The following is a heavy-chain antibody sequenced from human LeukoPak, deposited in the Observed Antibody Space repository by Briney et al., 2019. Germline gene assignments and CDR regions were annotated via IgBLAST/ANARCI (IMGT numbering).Heavy chain of an antibody. Sequence: SETLSLTCTVSGGSISSYYWSWIRQPAGKGLEWIGRIYTTGSTNYNPSLKSRVTMSVDKSKNQFSLKLSSVTAADTAVYYCASLIVGAFGVEAFDIWGQGTMVTVSS. D-gene: IGHD1-26*01. J-gene: IGHJ3*02. CDR2: IYTTGST. V-gene: IGHV4-4*07. CDR3: ASLIVGAFGVEAFDI. CDR1: GGSISSYY.